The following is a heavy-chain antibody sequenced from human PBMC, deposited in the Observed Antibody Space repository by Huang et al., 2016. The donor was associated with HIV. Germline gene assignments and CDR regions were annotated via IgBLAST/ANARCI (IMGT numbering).Heavy chain of an antibody. CDR1: GGSISSSSYY. Sequence: LQLQESGPGLVKSSETLSLICTVSGGSISSSSYYWGWLRQPPGKGPEWIGSIYYSGNTDYNPPLKSRVTISVDTSKNQFSLKVNSVTAADTAVYYCARHGRVAGHYYNNMDVWGRGTTVTVSS. J-gene: IGHJ6*02. CDR3: ARHGRVAGHYYNNMDV. D-gene: IGHD6-19*01. CDR2: IYYSGNT. V-gene: IGHV4-39*01.